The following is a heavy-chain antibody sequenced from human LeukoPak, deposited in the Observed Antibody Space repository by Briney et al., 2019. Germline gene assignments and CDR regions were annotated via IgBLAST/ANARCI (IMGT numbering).Heavy chain of an antibody. J-gene: IGHJ4*02. Sequence: GGSLRLSCAASGFTFSSYAMSWVRQAPGKGLEWVSAISGSGGSTYYADSVKGRFTISRDNAKNSLYLQVNSLRAEDTAVYYCARDGPYCSGGSCYLDYWGQGTLVTVSS. CDR2: ISGSGGST. CDR3: ARDGPYCSGGSCYLDY. D-gene: IGHD2-15*01. CDR1: GFTFSSYA. V-gene: IGHV3-23*01.